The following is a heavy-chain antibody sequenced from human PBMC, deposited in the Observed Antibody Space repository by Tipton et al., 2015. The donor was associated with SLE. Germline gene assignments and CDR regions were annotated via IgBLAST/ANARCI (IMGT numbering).Heavy chain of an antibody. V-gene: IGHV4-39*07. CDR1: GDSIRADIYY. CDR3: ARIVTVAATHYYSLDV. J-gene: IGHJ6*02. Sequence: GLVKPSETLSLTCSISGDSIRADIYYWGWIRRPPGKGLEWIGNIYYGGSTYYNPSLKSRLTISVDTSKNEFSLRLSSVTAADTAVYYCARIVTVAATHYYSLDVWGQGTSVTVSS. D-gene: IGHD2-15*01. CDR2: IYYGGST.